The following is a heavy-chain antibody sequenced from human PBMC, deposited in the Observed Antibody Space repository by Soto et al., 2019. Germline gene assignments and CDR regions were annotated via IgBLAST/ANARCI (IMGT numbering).Heavy chain of an antibody. J-gene: IGHJ6*01. CDR3: AKEGGGDGYSYYGRYG. CDR2: ISGRGGRT. D-gene: IGHD5-12*01. CDR1: GFTFSSYA. Sequence: GGSLRLSCSASGFTFSSYAMSWVRQAPGKGLEWVSAISGRGGRTYNADSVTCLFTSSRDNSKNRLYLHINNVRAEDTAVYYCAKEGGGDGYSYYGRYGWRQGTTFTVAS. V-gene: IGHV3-23*01.